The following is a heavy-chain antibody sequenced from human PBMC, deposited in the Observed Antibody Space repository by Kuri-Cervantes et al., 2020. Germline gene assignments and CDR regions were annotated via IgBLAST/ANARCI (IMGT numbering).Heavy chain of an antibody. CDR3: ARGYSSSWYGWDYGMDV. V-gene: IGHV1-18*01. CDR2: ISAYNGNT. D-gene: IGHD6-13*01. CDR1: GGTFTSYG. J-gene: IGHJ6*02. Sequence: ASVKVSCKASGGTFTSYGISWVRQAPGQGLEWMGWISAYNGNTNYAQKLQGRVTMTTDTSTSTAYMELRSLRSDDTAVYYCARGYSSSWYGWDYGMDVWGQGTTVTVSS.